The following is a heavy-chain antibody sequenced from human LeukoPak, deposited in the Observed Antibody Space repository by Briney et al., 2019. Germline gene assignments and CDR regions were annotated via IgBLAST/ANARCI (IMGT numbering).Heavy chain of an antibody. CDR2: IYYSGSA. J-gene: IGHJ5*02. D-gene: IGHD3-3*01. V-gene: IGHV4-39*07. Sequence: SETLSLTCTVSGGSISSSSYYWGWIRQPPGKGLEWIGSIYYSGSAYYNPSLKSRVTISVDTSKNQFSLKLSSVTAADTAVYYCARDSLGRSPSNWFDPWGQGTLVTVSS. CDR3: ARDSLGRSPSNWFDP. CDR1: GGSISSSSYY.